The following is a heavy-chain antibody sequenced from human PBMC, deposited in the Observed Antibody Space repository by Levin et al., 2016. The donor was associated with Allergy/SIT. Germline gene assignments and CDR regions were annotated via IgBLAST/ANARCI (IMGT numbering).Heavy chain of an antibody. V-gene: IGHV4-59*13. Sequence: PGKGLEWIGYVHYSGSTKYNPSLKGRVTISVDKSKNQFSLRLTSVTAADTAVYYCAKRTFAFDIWGQGTMVTVSS. J-gene: IGHJ3*02. CDR3: AKRTFAFDI. CDR2: VHYSGST.